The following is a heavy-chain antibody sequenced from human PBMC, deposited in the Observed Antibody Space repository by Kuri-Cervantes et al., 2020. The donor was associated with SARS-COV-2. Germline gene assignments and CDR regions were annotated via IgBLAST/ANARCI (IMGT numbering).Heavy chain of an antibody. CDR1: GASISDGSLY. Sequence: SETLSLTCTVSGASISDGSLYWAWIRQPPGKELEWIGSIYYGGHTYYNPSLKSRVTISVDTSKNQFSLKLSSVTAADTAVYYCATMVRGVPRMDVWGQGTTVTVSS. V-gene: IGHV4-39*07. CDR2: IYYGGHT. CDR3: ATMVRGVPRMDV. D-gene: IGHD3-10*01. J-gene: IGHJ6*02.